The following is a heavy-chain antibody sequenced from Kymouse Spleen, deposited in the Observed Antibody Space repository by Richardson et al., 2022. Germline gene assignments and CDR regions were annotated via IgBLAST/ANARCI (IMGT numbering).Heavy chain of an antibody. CDR2: ISWNSGSI. V-gene: IGHV3-9*01. CDR3: AKGTGIPFDY. D-gene: IGHD1-1*01,IGHD1-20*01,IGHD1-7*01. CDR1: GFTFDDYA. J-gene: IGHJ4*02. Sequence: EVQLVESGGGLVQPGRSLRLSCAASGFTFDDYAMHWVRQAPGKGLEWVSGISWNSGSIGYADSVKGRFTISRDNAKNSLYLQMNSLRAEDTALYYCAKGTGIPFDYWGQGTLVTVSS.